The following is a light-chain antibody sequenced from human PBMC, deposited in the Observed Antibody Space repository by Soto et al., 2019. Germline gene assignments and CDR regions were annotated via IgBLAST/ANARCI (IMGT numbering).Light chain of an antibody. CDR1: QTISNTF. J-gene: IGKJ1*01. CDR2: GAS. V-gene: IGKV3D-20*02. Sequence: EIVLTQSPGTLSLSPGEIATLSCKASQTISNTFLAWYQRRPGQAPRLLIYGASGRATGIPDRFSGSGSGTDFTLTISRLEPEDFAVYYCQQRSNWPQTFGQGTKVDIK. CDR3: QQRSNWPQT.